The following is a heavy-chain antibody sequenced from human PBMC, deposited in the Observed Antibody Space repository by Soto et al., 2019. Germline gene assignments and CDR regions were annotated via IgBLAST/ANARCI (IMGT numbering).Heavy chain of an antibody. CDR1: GFVFSDYG. J-gene: IGHJ4*02. Sequence: PGGSLRLSCAASGFVFSDYGMHWVRQPPGKGLEWVALISYDGDIKYYADSVKGRFTISRDNSRNTVYLQMNSLRLEDAALYYCAKDNVAAIDYWGQGTLVTVSS. D-gene: IGHD6-13*01. CDR3: AKDNVAAIDY. CDR2: ISYDGDIK. V-gene: IGHV3-30*18.